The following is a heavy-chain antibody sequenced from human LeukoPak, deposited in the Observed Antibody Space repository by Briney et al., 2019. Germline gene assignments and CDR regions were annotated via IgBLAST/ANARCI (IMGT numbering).Heavy chain of an antibody. CDR2: IYHSGST. D-gene: IGHD6-19*01. CDR1: DYSISGGYH. CDR3: ARVGSGWPFDY. J-gene: IGHJ4*02. Sequence: SETLSLTCAVSDYSISGGYHWGWIRQPPGKGLEWIGNIYHSGSTYYNSSLKSRVTISVDTSKNQFSLKLSSVTAADTAVYYCARVGSGWPFDYWGQGTLVTVSS. V-gene: IGHV4-38-2*01.